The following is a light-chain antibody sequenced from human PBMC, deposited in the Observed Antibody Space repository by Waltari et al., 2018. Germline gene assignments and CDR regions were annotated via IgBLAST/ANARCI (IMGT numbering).Light chain of an antibody. J-gene: IGKJ2*01. Sequence: EIVLTQSPGTLSLSPGESATLSCRASQSITNNYLAWYQQRPGQAPRILIYAASSRVTGIPDRFSGSGSGTGFTLTISRLEPEDFAVYYCQQYGSSPLYTFGQGTKLEIK. CDR2: AAS. CDR1: QSITNNY. V-gene: IGKV3-20*01. CDR3: QQYGSSPLYT.